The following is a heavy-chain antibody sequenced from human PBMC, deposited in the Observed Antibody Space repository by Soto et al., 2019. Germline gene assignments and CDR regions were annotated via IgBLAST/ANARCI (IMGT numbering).Heavy chain of an antibody. D-gene: IGHD3-10*01. V-gene: IGHV4-30-4*01. CDR1: GGSINNGHFY. Sequence: QLQLQESGPGLVKPSQTLSLTCTVSGGSINNGHFYWGWIRQPPGKGLEWIGYVYFTGTTYLNPSLKSRINMPFATSKNQFSLKLSSVAAADTAVDYCVRGYYYGSGSLHWFDPWGQGTLVTVSS. CDR2: VYFTGTT. J-gene: IGHJ5*02. CDR3: VRGYYYGSGSLHWFDP.